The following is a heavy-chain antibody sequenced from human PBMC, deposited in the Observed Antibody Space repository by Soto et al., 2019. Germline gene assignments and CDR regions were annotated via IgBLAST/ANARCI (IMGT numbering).Heavy chain of an antibody. Sequence: QVQLVESGGGVVQPGRSLRLSCAASGFTFSSYGMHWVRQAPGKGLEWVAVIWYDGSNKYYADSVKGRFTISRDNSKNTLYLQMNSLRAEDTAVYYCARNLDYYDSSGYLWGQVTLVTVSS. J-gene: IGHJ4*02. D-gene: IGHD3-22*01. CDR3: ARNLDYYDSSGYL. CDR2: IWYDGSNK. V-gene: IGHV3-33*01. CDR1: GFTFSSYG.